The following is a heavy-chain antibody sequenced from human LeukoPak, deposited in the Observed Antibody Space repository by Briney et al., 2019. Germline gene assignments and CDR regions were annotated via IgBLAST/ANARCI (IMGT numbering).Heavy chain of an antibody. CDR2: VHSNGRT. D-gene: IGHD3-16*01. CDR1: GGSMTGYY. CDR3: ARWGGEPHLPFDY. J-gene: IGHJ4*02. Sequence: SETLSLTCPVSGGSMTGYYWNWIRQPPGKGLEWIGYVHSNGRTTSSPSLRSRLTMSVDTSKNEFSLRINSMIAADTAVYYCARWGGEPHLPFDYWGQGILVSASS. V-gene: IGHV4-59*01.